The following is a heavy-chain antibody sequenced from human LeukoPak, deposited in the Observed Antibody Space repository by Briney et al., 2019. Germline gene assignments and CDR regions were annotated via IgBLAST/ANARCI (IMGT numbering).Heavy chain of an antibody. CDR2: VSGSGGTT. J-gene: IGHJ4*02. D-gene: IGHD2-15*01. CDR3: AKEVGGGRSYSVFDC. CDR1: GFTFDDYA. V-gene: IGHV3-43*02. Sequence: GGSLRLSCAASGFTFDDYAMHWVRQAPGMGLEWVSLVSGSGGTTDYADSVRGRFTISRDNSKNSLYLQMNSLSPEDTAFYYCAKEVGGGRSYSVFDCWGQGTLVTASS.